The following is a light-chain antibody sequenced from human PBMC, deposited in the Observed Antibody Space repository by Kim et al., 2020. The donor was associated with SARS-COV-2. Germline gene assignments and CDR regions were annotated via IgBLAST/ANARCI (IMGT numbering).Light chain of an antibody. CDR1: QSVSSN. V-gene: IGKV3-15*01. CDR2: DAS. J-gene: IGKJ4*01. Sequence: EIVMTQSPAALSVSPGERATLSCRASQSVSSNVAWYQQKPGQAPRLLMYDASTRATGIPVRFSGSGSGTEFTLTISSLQSEDFAVYYCQQYNKWPPLTFGGGTKVDIK. CDR3: QQYNKWPPLT.